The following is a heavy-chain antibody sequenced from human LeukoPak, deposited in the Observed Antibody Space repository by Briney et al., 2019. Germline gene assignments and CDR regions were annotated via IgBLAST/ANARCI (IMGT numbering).Heavy chain of an antibody. CDR1: GGSISSHY. Sequence: SETLSLTCTVSGGSISSHYWSWIRQPPGKGLEWIGYIYYSGSTNYNPSLKSRVTISVDTSKNQFSLKLSSVTAADTAVYYCARVPRSPSFRGAFDIWGQGTMVTVSS. CDR2: IYYSGST. V-gene: IGHV4-59*11. CDR3: ARVPRSPSFRGAFDI. J-gene: IGHJ3*02. D-gene: IGHD1-26*01.